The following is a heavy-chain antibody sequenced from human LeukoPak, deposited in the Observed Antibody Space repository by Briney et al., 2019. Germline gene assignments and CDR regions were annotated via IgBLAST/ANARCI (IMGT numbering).Heavy chain of an antibody. CDR3: ARQYYDILTGINWFDP. V-gene: IGHV3-48*03. D-gene: IGHD3-9*01. Sequence: GGSLRLSCAASGFTFSSYEMNWVRQAPGKGLEWVSYISSSGSTIYYADSVKGRFTISRDNAKNSLYLQMNSLRAEDTAVYYCARQYYDILTGINWFDPWGQGTLVTVPS. CDR1: GFTFSSYE. J-gene: IGHJ5*02. CDR2: ISSSGSTI.